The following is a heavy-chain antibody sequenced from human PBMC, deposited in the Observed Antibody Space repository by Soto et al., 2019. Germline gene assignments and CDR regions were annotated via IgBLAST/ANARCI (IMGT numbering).Heavy chain of an antibody. V-gene: IGHV3-74*01. Sequence: EVQLVESGGGLVQPGGSLRLSCAASGFTLSSYWMHWVRQAPGKGLVWVSRINSDGSSTSYADSVKGRFTISRDNAKNTLYMKMNGLRAEETAVYSCTSGPLMYCRSSSFYDSPFDYWGQGTLVTVSS. D-gene: IGHD2-2*01. J-gene: IGHJ4*02. CDR1: GFTLSSYW. CDR3: TSGPLMYCRSSSFYDSPFDY. CDR2: INSDGSST.